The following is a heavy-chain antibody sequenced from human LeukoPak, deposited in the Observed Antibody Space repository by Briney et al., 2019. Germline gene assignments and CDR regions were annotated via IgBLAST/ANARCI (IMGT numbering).Heavy chain of an antibody. CDR2: ISDSGNT. Sequence: GGSLRLSCAASGFTLSSYAMSWVRPAPGKGLEWVSAISDSGNTYHADSVKGRFTISRDSSKNTLFLQMNRLRPEDAAVYYCAKAPVTTCRGAYCYPFDYWGQGTLVTVSS. CDR1: GFTLSSYA. J-gene: IGHJ4*02. D-gene: IGHD2-21*01. CDR3: AKAPVTTCRGAYCYPFDY. V-gene: IGHV3-23*01.